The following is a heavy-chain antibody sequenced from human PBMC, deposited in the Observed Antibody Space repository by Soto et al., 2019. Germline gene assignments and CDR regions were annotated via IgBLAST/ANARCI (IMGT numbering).Heavy chain of an antibody. Sequence: ASVKVSCKASGGTFSSYTISWVRQAPGQGLEWMGRIIPILGIANYAQKFQGRVTITADKSTSTAYMELSSLRSEDTAVYYCARDGNRYCSGGSCYSQAFDYWGQGTLVTVSS. CDR3: ARDGNRYCSGGSCYSQAFDY. D-gene: IGHD2-15*01. CDR2: IIPILGIA. V-gene: IGHV1-69*04. CDR1: GGTFSSYT. J-gene: IGHJ4*02.